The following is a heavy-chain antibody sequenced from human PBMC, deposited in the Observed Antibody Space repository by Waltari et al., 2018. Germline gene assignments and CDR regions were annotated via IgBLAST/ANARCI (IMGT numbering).Heavy chain of an antibody. Sequence: QVQLQQWGAGLLKPSETLSLTCAVYGGSFSGYYWSWIRQPPGKGLEWIGEINHSGSTNYNPSLKSRVTRSVDTSKNQFSLKLSSVTAADTAVYYCARARRTGTTRGPDYWGQGTLVTVSS. CDR2: INHSGST. V-gene: IGHV4-34*01. D-gene: IGHD1-7*01. J-gene: IGHJ4*02. CDR1: GGSFSGYY. CDR3: ARARRTGTTRGPDY.